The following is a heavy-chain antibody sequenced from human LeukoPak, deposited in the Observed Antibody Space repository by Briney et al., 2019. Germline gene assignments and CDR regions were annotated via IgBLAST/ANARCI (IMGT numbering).Heavy chain of an antibody. V-gene: IGHV4-59*01. CDR2: IYYSGST. CDR3: ARGKLYYYDSSGYYTFWYYYGMDV. D-gene: IGHD3-22*01. CDR1: GGAITNYY. Sequence: SETLSLTCGVSGGAITNYYWSWIRQPPGKGLEWVGYIYYSGSTNYNPSLKSRVTISVDTSKNQFSLKLSSVTAADTAVYYCARGKLYYYDSSGYYTFWYYYGMDVWGQGTTVTVSS. J-gene: IGHJ6*02.